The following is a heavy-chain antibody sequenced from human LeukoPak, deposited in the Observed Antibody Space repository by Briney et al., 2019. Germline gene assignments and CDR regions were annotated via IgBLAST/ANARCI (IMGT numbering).Heavy chain of an antibody. CDR2: INPSGGST. D-gene: IGHD2-15*01. V-gene: IGHV1-46*01. Sequence: ASVNVSCKASGYTFTSYYMHWVRQAPGQGLEWMGIINPSGGSTSYAQKFQGRVTMTRDTSTSTVYMELSSLRSEDTAVYYCARDRTQPRYCSGGSCYSNWFDPWGQGTLVTVSS. CDR3: ARDRTQPRYCSGGSCYSNWFDP. J-gene: IGHJ5*02. CDR1: GYTFTSYY.